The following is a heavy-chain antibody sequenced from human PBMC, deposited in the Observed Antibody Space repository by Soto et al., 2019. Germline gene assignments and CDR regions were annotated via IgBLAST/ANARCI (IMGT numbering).Heavy chain of an antibody. CDR2: INPNSGGT. D-gene: IGHD1-7*01. CDR1: GYTFTGYY. Sequence: MVSCKASGYTFTGYYMHWVRQAPGQGLEWMGWINPNSGGTNYAQKFQGRVTMTRDTSISTAYMELSRLRSDDTAVYYCARVDWNYDYYYYGMDVWGQGTTVTVSS. J-gene: IGHJ6*02. V-gene: IGHV1-2*02. CDR3: ARVDWNYDYYYYGMDV.